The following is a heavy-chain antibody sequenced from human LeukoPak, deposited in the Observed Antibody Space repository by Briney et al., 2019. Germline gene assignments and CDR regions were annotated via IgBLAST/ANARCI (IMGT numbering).Heavy chain of an antibody. D-gene: IGHD1-1*01. CDR2: IRGSDGRT. V-gene: IGHV3-23*01. J-gene: IGHJ4*02. Sequence: GGSLRLSCAASGFTFSNYAMNWVRQAPGKGLEWVSSIRGSDGRTYYADSVKGRFTISRDNSKNTLYLQVNSLRAEDSAVYYCAKGNWRYFDYWGQGTLVTVSS. CDR1: GFTFSNYA. CDR3: AKGNWRYFDY.